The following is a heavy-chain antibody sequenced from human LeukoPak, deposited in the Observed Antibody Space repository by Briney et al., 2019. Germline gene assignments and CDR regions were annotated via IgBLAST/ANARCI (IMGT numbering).Heavy chain of an antibody. J-gene: IGHJ4*02. D-gene: IGHD5-12*01. Sequence: GGSLRLSCAASGFNFANHAMSWVRQTPGKGLEWVSAISGGGDITYYADSVKGRFTISRDNAKNTLYLQMNSLRAEDTAVYYCTRVRGYDFDFWGQGTLVTVSS. CDR3: TRVRGYDFDF. CDR1: GFNFANHA. V-gene: IGHV3-23*01. CDR2: ISGGGDIT.